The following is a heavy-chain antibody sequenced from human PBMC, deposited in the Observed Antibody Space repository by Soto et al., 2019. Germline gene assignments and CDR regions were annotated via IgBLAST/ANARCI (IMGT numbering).Heavy chain of an antibody. CDR1: GFTFSSYW. CDR3: ARHAIQWELHNFDY. D-gene: IGHD1-26*01. Sequence: GGSLRLSCAASGFTFSSYWRSWVRKAPGKGLEWVANIKQDGSEQYYVDYVKGRFTISRANTKNKLYLKMNSLRAEDTSVYYCARHAIQWELHNFDYWGQGTLVTVSS. V-gene: IGHV3-7*01. J-gene: IGHJ4*02. CDR2: IKQDGSEQ.